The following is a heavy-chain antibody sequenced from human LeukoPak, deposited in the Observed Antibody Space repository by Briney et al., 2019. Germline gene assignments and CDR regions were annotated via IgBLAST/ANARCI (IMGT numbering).Heavy chain of an antibody. CDR3: ARDEYWRFKSDTRELSRADY. V-gene: IGHV1-18*01. D-gene: IGHD1-7*01. Sequence: ASVKVSCKASGYTFTSYGISWVRQAPGQGLEWMGWSSAYNGNTNYAQKLQGRVTMTTDTSTSRAYMELRSLRSDDTAVYYCARDEYWRFKSDTRELSRADYWGQGTLVTVSS. CDR1: GYTFTSYG. J-gene: IGHJ4*02. CDR2: SSAYNGNT.